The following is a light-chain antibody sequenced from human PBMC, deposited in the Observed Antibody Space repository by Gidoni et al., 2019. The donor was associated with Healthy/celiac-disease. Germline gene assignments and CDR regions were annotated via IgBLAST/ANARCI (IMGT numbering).Light chain of an antibody. CDR3: SSYTSSSFVV. J-gene: IGLJ2*01. CDR2: EFS. V-gene: IGLV2-14*01. CDR1: SSDVGGYTY. Sequence: QSALTQPASVSGSPGQSITITCPGTSSDVGGYTYVSWYQQHPGKAPNLMIYEFSNRPSGVSNRFSGSKSGNTASLTISGLQAEDEADYYCSSYTSSSFVVFGGWTKLTVL.